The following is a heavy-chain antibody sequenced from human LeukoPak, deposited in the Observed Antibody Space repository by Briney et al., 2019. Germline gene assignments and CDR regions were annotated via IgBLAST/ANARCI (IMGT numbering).Heavy chain of an antibody. Sequence: ASVKVSCKASGYIFTNYGISWVRQAPGQGLEWMGWINPNSGGTNYAQKFQGRVTMTRDTSISTAYMELSRLRSDDTAVYYCAREEDYTYYYYGMDVWGQGTTVTVSS. V-gene: IGHV1-2*02. J-gene: IGHJ6*02. CDR1: GYIFTNYG. D-gene: IGHD4-11*01. CDR3: AREEDYTYYYYGMDV. CDR2: INPNSGGT.